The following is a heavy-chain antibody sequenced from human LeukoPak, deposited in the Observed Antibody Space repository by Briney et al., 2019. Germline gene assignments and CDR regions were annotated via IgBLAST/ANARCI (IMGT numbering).Heavy chain of an antibody. CDR1: GFTFSSHW. CDR2: IKEDGSEK. Sequence: GGSLRLSCAASGFTFSSHWMNWVRQAPGKGLEWVANIKEDGSEKYYVDSVKGRFTISRDNAKNTLYLQMNSLRAEDTAVYYCAREVYSSGWSSFDYWGQGTLVTVSS. CDR3: AREVYSSGWSSFDY. V-gene: IGHV3-7*01. J-gene: IGHJ4*02. D-gene: IGHD6-19*01.